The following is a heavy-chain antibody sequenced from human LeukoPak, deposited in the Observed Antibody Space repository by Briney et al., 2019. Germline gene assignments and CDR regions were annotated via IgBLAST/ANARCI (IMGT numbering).Heavy chain of an antibody. CDR2: INHSGST. J-gene: IGHJ4*02. Sequence: SETLSLTCAVYGGSFSGYYWSWIRQPPGKGLEWIGEINHSGSTNYNPSLKSRVTISVDTSKNQFSLKLSSVTAADTAVYYCARTDSSGYYYVAYFDYWGQGTLVTVSS. V-gene: IGHV4-34*01. CDR1: GGSFSGYY. CDR3: ARTDSSGYYYVAYFDY. D-gene: IGHD3-22*01.